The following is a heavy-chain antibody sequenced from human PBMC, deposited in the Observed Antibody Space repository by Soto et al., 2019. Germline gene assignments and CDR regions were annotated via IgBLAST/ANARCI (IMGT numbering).Heavy chain of an antibody. J-gene: IGHJ6*02. CDR1: GGSISAHTHY. CDR2: IYYIGTT. CDR3: ATRKVVITTDSNYFDFAMYV. V-gene: IGHV4-39*01. D-gene: IGHD2-15*01. Sequence: PSETLSLTCTVSGGSISAHTHYWSWIRQSPGGGLEWIASIYYIGTTYYNPSLQNRLTISADRSKNQVSLLLTSVTAADTAVYYCATRKVVITTDSNYFDFAMYVWDPVTTLTVSS.